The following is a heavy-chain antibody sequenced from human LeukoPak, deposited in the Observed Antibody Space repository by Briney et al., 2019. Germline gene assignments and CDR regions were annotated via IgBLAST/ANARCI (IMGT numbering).Heavy chain of an antibody. Sequence: ASVKVSCKASGGTLSSYTISWVRQAPGQGLEWMGRIIPILGIANYAQKFQGRVTITADKSTSTAYMELSSLRSEDTAVYYCARDQCSGGSCYSAFDYWGQGTLVTVSS. V-gene: IGHV1-69*04. CDR3: ARDQCSGGSCYSAFDY. CDR1: GGTLSSYT. J-gene: IGHJ4*02. CDR2: IIPILGIA. D-gene: IGHD2-15*01.